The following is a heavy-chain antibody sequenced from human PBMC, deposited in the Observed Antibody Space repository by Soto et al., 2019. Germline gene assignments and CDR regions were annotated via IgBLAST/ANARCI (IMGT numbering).Heavy chain of an antibody. CDR3: ARGRLRLALVRGVHNYGMDV. CDR2: INHSGST. D-gene: IGHD3-10*01. CDR1: GGSFSGYY. V-gene: IGHV4-34*01. Sequence: SETLSLTCAVYGGSFSGYYWSWIRQPPGKGLEWIGEINHSGSTNYNPSLKSRVTISVDTSKNQFSLKLSSVTAADTAVYYCARGRLRLALVRGVHNYGMDVWGQGTTVTVSS. J-gene: IGHJ6*02.